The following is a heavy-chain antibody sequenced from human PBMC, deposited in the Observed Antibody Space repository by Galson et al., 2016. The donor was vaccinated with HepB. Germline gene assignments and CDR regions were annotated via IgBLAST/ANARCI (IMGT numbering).Heavy chain of an antibody. CDR3: ARQPLHSYGRSYLDL. D-gene: IGHD5-18*01. J-gene: IGHJ4*02. V-gene: IGHV5-51*01. Sequence: QSGAEVKKPGESLRISCEASGYSFARFWIGWVRQLPGKGLEWMGIIYPGDSDARSSPSLQGQITISVDKSINTAYLQWSSLKASDTAMYYCARQPLHSYGRSYLDLWGQGTLVTVSS. CDR2: IYPGDSDA. CDR1: GYSFARFW.